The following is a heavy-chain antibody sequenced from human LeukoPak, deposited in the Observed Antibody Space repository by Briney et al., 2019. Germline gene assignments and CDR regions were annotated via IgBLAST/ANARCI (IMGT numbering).Heavy chain of an antibody. CDR3: ARGTTGYSIPNWFDP. J-gene: IGHJ5*02. CDR1: GGSISGSRNYY. D-gene: IGHD6-13*01. CDR2: IYYSGST. Sequence: SETLSLTCTVSGGSISGSRNYYWSWIRQPPGKGLEWIGYIYYSGSTNYNPSLKSRVTISVDTSKNQFSLKLSSVTAADTAVYYCARGTTGYSIPNWFDPWGQGTLVTVSS. V-gene: IGHV4-61*01.